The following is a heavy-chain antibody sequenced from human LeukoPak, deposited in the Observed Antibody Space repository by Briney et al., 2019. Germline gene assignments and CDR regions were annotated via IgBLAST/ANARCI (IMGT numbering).Heavy chain of an antibody. CDR1: GFIFSPYA. Sequence: GGSLRLSCSASGFIFSPYAMHWVRQAPGKGLEYVSSISSEGKTTYYADSVKGRFTISRDNSKNTLYLQMNSLRAEDTAVYYCAKDSDAAPKNYWGQGTLVTVSS. V-gene: IGHV3-64*04. CDR2: ISSEGKTT. D-gene: IGHD6-25*01. CDR3: AKDSDAAPKNY. J-gene: IGHJ4*02.